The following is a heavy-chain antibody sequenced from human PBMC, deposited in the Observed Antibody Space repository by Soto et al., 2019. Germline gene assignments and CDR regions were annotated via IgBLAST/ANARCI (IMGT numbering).Heavy chain of an antibody. CDR3: ARTDSSGYYSLIY. Sequence: GGSLRLSCAASGFTFSNAWMSWVRQAPGKGLEWVGRIKGEADGGTTDYAAPVKGRITISRDHSKDTLYLQMNSLKTEDTAVYYCARTDSSGYYSLIYWGQGTLVTVSS. D-gene: IGHD3-22*01. V-gene: IGHV3-15*01. CDR1: GFTFSNAW. CDR2: IKGEADGGTT. J-gene: IGHJ4*02.